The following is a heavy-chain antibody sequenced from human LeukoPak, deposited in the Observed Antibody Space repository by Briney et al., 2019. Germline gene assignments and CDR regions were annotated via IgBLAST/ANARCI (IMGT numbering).Heavy chain of an antibody. D-gene: IGHD6-25*01. V-gene: IGHV3-23*01. CDR2: ISSGGGGT. CDR3: VKGPPYVSGGWFDP. J-gene: IGHJ5*02. Sequence: GGSLRLSCAASGFIFSNYAMGWVRQAPGKGLEWVSGISSGGGGTYYADSVKGRFTISRDNSRNTLYLHMNSLRADDTAIYYCVKGPPYVSGGWFDPWGQGTLVTVSS. CDR1: GFIFSNYA.